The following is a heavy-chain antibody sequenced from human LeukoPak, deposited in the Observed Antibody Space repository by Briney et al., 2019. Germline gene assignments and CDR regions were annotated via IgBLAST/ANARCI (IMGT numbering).Heavy chain of an antibody. J-gene: IGHJ3*02. CDR3: ARSSGDGYNSGAFDI. CDR2: INWNGGST. D-gene: IGHD5-24*01. Sequence: GGSLRLSCAASGFTVSSNYMSWVRQAPGKGLEWVSGINWNGGSTGYADSVKGRFTISRDNAKNSLYLQMNSLRAEDTALYYCARSSGDGYNSGAFDIWGQGTMVTVSS. CDR1: GFTVSSNY. V-gene: IGHV3-20*04.